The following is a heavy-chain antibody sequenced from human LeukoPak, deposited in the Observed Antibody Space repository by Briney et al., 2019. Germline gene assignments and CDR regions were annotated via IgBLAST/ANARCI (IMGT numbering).Heavy chain of an antibody. CDR3: ARDVVLLWFGTMNWFDP. CDR1: GYTFTGYY. D-gene: IGHD3-10*01. V-gene: IGHV1-2*02. CDR2: INPNSGGT. Sequence: GASVKVSRKASGYTFTGYYMHWVRQAPGQGLEWMGWINPNSGGTNYAQKFQGRVTMTRDTSISTAYMELSRLRSDDTAVYYCARDVVLLWFGTMNWFDPWGQGTLVTVSS. J-gene: IGHJ5*02.